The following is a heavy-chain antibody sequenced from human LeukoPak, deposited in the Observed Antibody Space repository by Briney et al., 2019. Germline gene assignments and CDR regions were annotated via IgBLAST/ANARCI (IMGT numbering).Heavy chain of an antibody. J-gene: IGHJ6*02. CDR3: ARGSRSITMVRGVTYYYYGMDV. CDR1: GYTFTSYD. CDR2: MNPNSGNT. D-gene: IGHD3-10*01. Sequence: ASVKVSCKASGYTFTSYDINWVRQATGQGLEWMGWMNPNSGNTGYAQKFQGRVTMTRNTSISTAYMELSSLRSEDTAVYYCARGSRSITMVRGVTYYYYGMDVWGQGTTVTVSS. V-gene: IGHV1-8*01.